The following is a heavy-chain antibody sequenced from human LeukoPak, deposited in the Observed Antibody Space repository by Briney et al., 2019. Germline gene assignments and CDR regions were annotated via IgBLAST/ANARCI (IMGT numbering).Heavy chain of an antibody. J-gene: IGHJ4*02. CDR1: GFTFSSYS. Sequence: GGSLRLSCAASGFTFSSYSMNWVRQAPGKGLEWVSSISSSSYIYYADSVKGRFTISRDNAKNSLYLQMNSLRAEDTAVYYCARDTFGGVGIDYWGQGTLVTVSS. CDR2: ISSSSYI. D-gene: IGHD3-16*01. V-gene: IGHV3-21*01. CDR3: ARDTFGGVGIDY.